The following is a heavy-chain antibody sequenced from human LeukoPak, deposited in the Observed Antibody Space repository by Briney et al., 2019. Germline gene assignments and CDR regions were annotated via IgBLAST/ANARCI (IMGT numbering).Heavy chain of an antibody. J-gene: IGHJ4*02. CDR3: ARGYSGYDQN. D-gene: IGHD5-12*01. Sequence: SETLSLTCAVYGGSFSGYYWSWIRQPPGKGLEWIGEINHSGSTNYNPSLKSRVTISVDTSKNQFSLKLSSVTAADTAVHYCARGYSGYDQNWGQGTLVTVSS. CDR2: INHSGST. CDR1: GGSFSGYY. V-gene: IGHV4-34*01.